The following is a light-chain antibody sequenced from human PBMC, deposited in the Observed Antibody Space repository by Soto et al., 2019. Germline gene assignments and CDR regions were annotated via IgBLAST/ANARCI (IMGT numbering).Light chain of an antibody. Sequence: EIVMTQSPATLSVSPGEGATLSCRASQSVRSDLAWYQHKPGLAPRLLIYGVSTRATGIPVRFSGSGSGTEFTLSISSLQSEDSAIYYRQHYNNLPLTFGGGTKVDIK. J-gene: IGKJ4*01. CDR3: QHYNNLPLT. CDR1: QSVRSD. V-gene: IGKV3-15*01. CDR2: GVS.